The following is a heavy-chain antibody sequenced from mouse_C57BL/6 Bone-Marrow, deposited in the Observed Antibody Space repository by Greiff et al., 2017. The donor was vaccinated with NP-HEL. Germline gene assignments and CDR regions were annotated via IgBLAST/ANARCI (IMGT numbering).Heavy chain of an antibody. V-gene: IGHV8-8*01. J-gene: IGHJ1*03. Sequence: QVTLKVSGPGLLQPSQTLSLTCSFSGFSLSTFGMGVGWIRQPSGKGLDGLAHSSWDDDKYYIPALKNRLTISKDTSNNHVFLKIANVDTADTATYYCARSITAVVARSYWYFDVWGTGTTVTVSS. D-gene: IGHD1-1*01. CDR2: SSWDDDK. CDR3: ARSITAVVARSYWYFDV. CDR1: GFSLSTFGMG.